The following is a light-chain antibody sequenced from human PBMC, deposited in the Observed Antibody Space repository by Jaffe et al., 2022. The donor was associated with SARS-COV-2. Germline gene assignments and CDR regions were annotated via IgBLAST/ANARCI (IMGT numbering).Light chain of an antibody. CDR1: SSNIGNKY. Sequence: QSVLTQPPSVSAAPGQKVTISCFGSSSNIGNKYVSWYQQLPGTAPKLLIYDNNKRPSGIPDRFSGSKSGTSATLGITGLQTGDEADYYCGTWDSSLSAGVFGGGTKLTVL. J-gene: IGLJ3*02. V-gene: IGLV1-51*01. CDR2: DNN. CDR3: GTWDSSLSAGV.